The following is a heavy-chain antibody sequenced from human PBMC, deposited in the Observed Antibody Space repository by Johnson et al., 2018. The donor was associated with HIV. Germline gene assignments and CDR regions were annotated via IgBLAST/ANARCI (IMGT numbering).Heavy chain of an antibody. J-gene: IGHJ3*02. CDR2: IKRKIEGETT. Sequence: VQLVESGGGVVRPGGSLRLSCAASGFTFSSYAMHWVRQAPGKGLEWVGRIKRKIEGETTDYAAPVKGRFTISRDDSKNTLYLQMNSLRAEDTAVYYCAKDLSDSSGYHDAFDIWGQGTMVTVSS. V-gene: IGHV3-15*01. D-gene: IGHD3-22*01. CDR3: AKDLSDSSGYHDAFDI. CDR1: GFTFSSYA.